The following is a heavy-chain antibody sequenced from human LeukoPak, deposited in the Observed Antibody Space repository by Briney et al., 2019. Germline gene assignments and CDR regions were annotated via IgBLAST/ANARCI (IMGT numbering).Heavy chain of an antibody. Sequence: SETLSLTCTVSGGSISSYYWSWIRQPPGKGLEWIGYIYYSGSTNYNPSLKSRVTISVDTSKNQFSLKLSSVTAADTAVYYCARESAAAGIPYFDYWGQGTLVTVSS. CDR3: ARESAAAGIPYFDY. J-gene: IGHJ4*02. D-gene: IGHD6-13*01. V-gene: IGHV4-59*01. CDR1: GGSISSYY. CDR2: IYYSGST.